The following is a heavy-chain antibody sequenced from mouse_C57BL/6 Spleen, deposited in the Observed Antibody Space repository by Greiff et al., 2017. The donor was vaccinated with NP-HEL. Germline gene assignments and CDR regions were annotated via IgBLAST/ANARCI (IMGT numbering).Heavy chain of an antibody. CDR2: ISYGGSN. V-gene: IGHV3-6*01. CDR3: AIYGNFFDY. Sequence: EVQVVESGPGLVKPSQSLSLTCSVTGYSITSGYYWNWIRQFPVNKLEWMGYISYGGSNNYNPYLKNRISITRDTSKNQLFLKLNSVTTEDTATYYCAIYGNFFDYWGQGTTLTVSS. J-gene: IGHJ2*01. CDR1: GYSITSGYY. D-gene: IGHD2-1*01.